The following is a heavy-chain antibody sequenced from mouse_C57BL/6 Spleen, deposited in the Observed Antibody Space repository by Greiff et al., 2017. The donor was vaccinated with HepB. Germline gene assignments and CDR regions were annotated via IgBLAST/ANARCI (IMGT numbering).Heavy chain of an antibody. Sequence: QVHVKQPGAELVRPGSSVKLSCKASGYTFTSYWMHWVKQRPIQGLEWIGNIDPSDSETHYNQKFKDKATLTVDKSSSTAYMQLSSLTSEDSAVYYCARYPYYYGSSGYFDVWGTGTTVTVSS. V-gene: IGHV1-52*01. CDR1: GYTFTSYW. D-gene: IGHD1-1*01. J-gene: IGHJ1*03. CDR2: IDPSDSET. CDR3: ARYPYYYGSSGYFDV.